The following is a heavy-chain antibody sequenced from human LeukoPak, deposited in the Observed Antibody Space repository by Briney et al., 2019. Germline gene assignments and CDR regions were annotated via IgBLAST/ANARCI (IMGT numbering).Heavy chain of an antibody. V-gene: IGHV3-7*05. CDR1: GFTFSRFW. D-gene: IGHD2-15*01. Sequence: PGGSLRLSCAASGFTFSRFWMNWVRQAPEGGLGWVVNIDQSGGRNNYMDSVKDRFTISRDNAKNSLFLEMSSLRADDTAVYFCARDVEVGTFDIWGQGTTVTVSS. CDR3: ARDVEVGTFDI. CDR2: IDQSGGRN. J-gene: IGHJ3*02.